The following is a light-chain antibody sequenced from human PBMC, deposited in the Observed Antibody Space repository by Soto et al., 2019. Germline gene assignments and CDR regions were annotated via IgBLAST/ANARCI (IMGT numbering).Light chain of an antibody. CDR2: EGS. V-gene: IGLV2-23*01. J-gene: IGLJ2*01. CDR3: CSFERSITLV. Sequence: QSALTQPASVSWSPGQSISISCTGSSSDVGSYNLVSWYQQLPGEAPKLMIYEGSKRPSGVSNRFSGSKSGNTASLTISGLQAEDEADYYCCSFERSITLVFGGGTKVTVL. CDR1: SSDVGSYNL.